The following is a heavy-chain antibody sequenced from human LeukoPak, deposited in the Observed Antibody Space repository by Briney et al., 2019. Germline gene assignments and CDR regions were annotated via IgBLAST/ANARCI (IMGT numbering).Heavy chain of an antibody. CDR1: GGSISSYY. D-gene: IGHD2-8*02. V-gene: IGHV4-59*01. Sequence: PSETLSLTCTVSGGSISSYYWSWIRQPPGKGLEWIGYIYYSGSTNYNPSLKSRVTISVDTSKNQFSLKLSSVTAADTAVYYCASTKVKFGGVSDYWGQGTLVTVSS. CDR2: IYYSGST. J-gene: IGHJ4*02. CDR3: ASTKVKFGGVSDY.